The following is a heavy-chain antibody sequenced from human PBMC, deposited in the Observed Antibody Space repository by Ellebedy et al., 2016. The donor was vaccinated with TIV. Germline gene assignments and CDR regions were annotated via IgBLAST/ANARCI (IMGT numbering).Heavy chain of an antibody. CDR2: SSYSGSA. D-gene: IGHD1-1*01. J-gene: IGHJ3*02. CDR3: ARPRQRYNDAFDI. Sequence: MPSETLSLTCTVSGGSISDYSWTWIRQPPGRGLEWIGYSSYSGSANYNASLKSRFTISVDTSKNQFSLRLASVTAADTAVYYCARPRQRYNDAFDIWGQGTMVTVSS. CDR1: GGSISDYS. V-gene: IGHV4-59*08.